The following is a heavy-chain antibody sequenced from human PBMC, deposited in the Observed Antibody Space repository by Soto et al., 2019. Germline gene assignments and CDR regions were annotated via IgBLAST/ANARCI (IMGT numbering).Heavy chain of an antibody. CDR1: GGSISSYY. CDR2: IYYSGST. V-gene: IGHV4-59*01. CDR3: AREIVRVYSYGSVNWFDP. Sequence: SETLSLTCTVSGGSISSYYWSWIRQPPGKGLERIGYIYYSGSTNYNPSLKSRVTISVDTSKNQFSLKLSSVTAADTAVYYCAREIVRVYSYGSVNWFDPWGQGTLVTVSS. D-gene: IGHD5-18*01. J-gene: IGHJ5*02.